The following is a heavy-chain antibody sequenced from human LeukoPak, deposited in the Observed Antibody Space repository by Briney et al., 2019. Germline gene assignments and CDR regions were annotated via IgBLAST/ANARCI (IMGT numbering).Heavy chain of an antibody. V-gene: IGHV4-59*01. J-gene: IGHJ4*02. CDR3: ARGKEGPDY. Sequence: SETLSLTCTVSGGSISGYYWSWIRQPTGEGLEWIGYIFYSGSTNYNPSLKSRVTISVDTSKNQFSLRLSSVTAADTALYYCARGKEGPDYWGQGTLVTVSS. CDR1: GGSISGYY. CDR2: IFYSGST.